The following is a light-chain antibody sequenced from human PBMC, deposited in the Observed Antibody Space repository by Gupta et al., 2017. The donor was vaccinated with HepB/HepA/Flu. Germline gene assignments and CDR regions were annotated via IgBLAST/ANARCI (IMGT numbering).Light chain of an antibody. CDR2: RDS. CDR3: QVWDITTAHVV. V-gene: IGLV3-9*01. J-gene: IGLJ2*01. Sequence: SSHLTQPLSVSVALGQPARITGGGNNIGSKNLHWYQQKPGQAPVLVIYRDSNRPSEIPERFSGSNSGNTATLTISRAQAGDEADYYCQVWDITTAHVVFGGGTNLTVL. CDR1: NIGSKN.